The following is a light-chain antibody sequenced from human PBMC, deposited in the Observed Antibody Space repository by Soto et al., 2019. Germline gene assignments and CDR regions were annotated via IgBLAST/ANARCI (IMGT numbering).Light chain of an antibody. CDR3: KQRSNWTPT. J-gene: IGKJ1*01. V-gene: IGKV3-11*01. CDR1: QSVSSY. CDR2: DAS. Sequence: EIVLTQSPATLSLSPGERATLSCRASQSVSSYLAWYQQKPGQAPRLLIFDASNRATGIPARFSGSGSAKDFTLTISSLEPEDFAVYYCKQRSNWTPTFGQGTKVEIK.